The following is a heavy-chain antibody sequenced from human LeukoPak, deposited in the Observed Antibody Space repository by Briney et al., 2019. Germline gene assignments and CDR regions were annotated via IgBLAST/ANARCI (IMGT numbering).Heavy chain of an antibody. J-gene: IGHJ6*03. Sequence: ASVKVSCKASGGTFSSYGISWVRQAPGQGLEWMGGIIPIFGTANYAQKYQGRVTITADESTSTAYMELSSLRSEDTAVYYCARGPPPKYCSSTSCYDYYYYYYMDVWGKGTTVTISS. V-gene: IGHV1-69*13. CDR3: ARGPPPKYCSSTSCYDYYYYYYMDV. CDR2: IIPIFGTA. D-gene: IGHD2-2*01. CDR1: GGTFSSYG.